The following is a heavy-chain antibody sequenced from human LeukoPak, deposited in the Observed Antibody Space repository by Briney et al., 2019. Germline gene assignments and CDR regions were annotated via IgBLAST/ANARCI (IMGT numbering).Heavy chain of an antibody. Sequence: GGSLRLSCAASGLTFSSYAMHWVRQAPGKGLEWVAVISYDGSNKYYADSVKGRFTISRDNPKNTLYLQMNSLRAEDTAVYYCAREAYDYVWGSYGFDYWGQGTLVTVSS. J-gene: IGHJ4*02. CDR3: AREAYDYVWGSYGFDY. CDR1: GLTFSSYA. V-gene: IGHV3-30-3*01. D-gene: IGHD3-16*01. CDR2: ISYDGSNK.